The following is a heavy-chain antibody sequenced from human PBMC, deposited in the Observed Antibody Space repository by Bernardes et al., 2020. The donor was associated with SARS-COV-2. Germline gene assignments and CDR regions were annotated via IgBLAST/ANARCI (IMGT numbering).Heavy chain of an antibody. J-gene: IGHJ4*02. V-gene: IGHV3-53*01. Sequence: GGSLRLSCAASGLTLSNNYMTWVRQAPGKGLEWVSVISSGGTTYYADSVKGRFTISRDNSKTTLLLQMNSLRVEDTAVYYCARIAAIGTAYWGQGTLVTVSS. D-gene: IGHD6-13*01. CDR2: ISSGGTT. CDR3: ARIAAIGTAY. CDR1: GLTLSNNY.